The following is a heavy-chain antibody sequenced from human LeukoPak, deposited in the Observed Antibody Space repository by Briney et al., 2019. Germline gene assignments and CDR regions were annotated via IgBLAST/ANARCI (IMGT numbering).Heavy chain of an antibody. CDR2: ISGSGGST. Sequence: GGSLRLSCAAPGFTFSSYAMSWVRQAPGKGLEWGSAISGSGGSTYNADSVKGRFTISRDNTKNTLYLQMNSLRGEDTAVYYCAKEIAGATRNGAFDMWGEGTMVTVSS. V-gene: IGHV3-23*01. J-gene: IGHJ3*02. D-gene: IGHD1-26*01. CDR3: AKEIAGATRNGAFDM. CDR1: GFTFSSYA.